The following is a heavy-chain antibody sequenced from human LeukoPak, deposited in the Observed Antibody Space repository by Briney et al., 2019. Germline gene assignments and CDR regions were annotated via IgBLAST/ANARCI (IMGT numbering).Heavy chain of an antibody. J-gene: IGHJ4*02. CDR2: IWYDGSNK. D-gene: IGHD4-23*01. CDR1: GFTFSSYG. CDR3: ARDRRVGGKWGLGY. Sequence: GGSLRLSCAASGFTFSSYGMHWVRQAPGKGLEWVAVIWYDGSNKYYADSVKGRFTISRDNSKNTLYLQMNSLRAEDTAVYYCARDRRVGGKWGLGYWGQGTLVTVSS. V-gene: IGHV3-33*01.